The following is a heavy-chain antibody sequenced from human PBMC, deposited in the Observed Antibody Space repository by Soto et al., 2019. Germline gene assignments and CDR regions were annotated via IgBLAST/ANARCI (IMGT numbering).Heavy chain of an antibody. J-gene: IGHJ4*02. CDR2: ISYSGST. CDR1: GGSISSYY. D-gene: IGHD3-3*01. CDR3: ARLXFGXXDC. V-gene: IGHV4-59*08. Sequence: SETLSLTCTVSGGSISSYYWSWIRQPPGKGLEWIGYISYSGSTNYNPSLKSRVTISVDTSKNQFSLKLSSVTAADTAVYYCARLXFGXXDCWGQGTLVTVSS.